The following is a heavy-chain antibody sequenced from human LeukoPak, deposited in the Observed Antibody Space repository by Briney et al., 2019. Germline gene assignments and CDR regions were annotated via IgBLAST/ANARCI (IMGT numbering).Heavy chain of an antibody. CDR3: ASGLRGDAFDI. CDR2: IYYSGST. V-gene: IGHV4-39*01. D-gene: IGHD4-17*01. Sequence: SETLSLTCTVSGGSISSSSYSWGWIRQPPGKGLGWIGSIYYSGSTYYNPSLKGRVTISVDTSKNQFSLKLSSVTAADTAVYYCASGLRGDAFDIWGQGTMVTVSS. CDR1: GGSISSSSYS. J-gene: IGHJ3*02.